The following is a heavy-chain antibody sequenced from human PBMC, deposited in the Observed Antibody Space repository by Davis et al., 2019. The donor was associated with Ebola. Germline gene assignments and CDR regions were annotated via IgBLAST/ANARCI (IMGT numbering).Heavy chain of an antibody. J-gene: IGHJ6*03. Sequence: GESLKISCAASGFTFSSYGMTWVRQAPGKGLEWISYISTSSSTIFYADSVKGRFTISRDNAKNSLYLQMNSLRAEDTAVYFCARDSVFWTKIGFYMDVWGKGTTVTVSS. CDR3: ARDSVFWTKIGFYMDV. D-gene: IGHD3/OR15-3a*01. CDR1: GFTFSSYG. CDR2: ISTSSSTI. V-gene: IGHV3-48*04.